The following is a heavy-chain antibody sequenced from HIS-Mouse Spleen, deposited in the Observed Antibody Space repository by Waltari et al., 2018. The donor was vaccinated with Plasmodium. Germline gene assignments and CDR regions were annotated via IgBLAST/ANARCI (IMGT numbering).Heavy chain of an antibody. D-gene: IGHD4-4*01. CDR3: ASLPRVEEVTTAFYYYSYGMDV. CDR1: GGSISSSSYY. CDR2: IYYSGST. J-gene: IGHJ6*02. V-gene: IGHV4-39*01. Sequence: QLQLQESGPGLVKPSETLYLTCTVSGGSISSSSYYWGGIRQPPGKGLEWIGCIYYSGSTLYHPCRKRRVTISVHTVKNQFPLKLSAVIAADTAVYYWASLPRVEEVTTAFYYYSYGMDVWGQGTTVTGSS.